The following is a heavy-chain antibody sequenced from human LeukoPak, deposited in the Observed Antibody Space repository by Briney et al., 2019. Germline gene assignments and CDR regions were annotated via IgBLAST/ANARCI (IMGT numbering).Heavy chain of an antibody. V-gene: IGHV3-23*01. CDR1: GFTFSNYA. CDR3: AKGHYFDSNGYVYYFDS. J-gene: IGHJ4*02. D-gene: IGHD3-22*01. Sequence: GGTLRLSCAASGFTFSNYAMTWIRQAPGKGLEWVSAISGTGAVPYYADSVKGRFTISRDNSKNTLYLQMNSLRADDTGLYYCAKGHYFDSNGYVYYFDSWGQGTLVTVSS. CDR2: ISGTGAVP.